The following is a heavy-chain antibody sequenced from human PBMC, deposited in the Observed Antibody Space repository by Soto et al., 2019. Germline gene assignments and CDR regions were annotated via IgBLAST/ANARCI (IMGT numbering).Heavy chain of an antibody. Sequence: PGGSLRLSCAASGFTISSYAMHWVRQAPGKGLEWVAVISYDGSNKYYADSVKGRFTISRDNSKNTLYLQMNSLRAEDTAVYYCARDLHPGIAVAGGLDVWGQGTTVTVSS. V-gene: IGHV3-30-3*01. CDR2: ISYDGSNK. D-gene: IGHD6-19*01. CDR1: GFTISSYA. J-gene: IGHJ6*02. CDR3: ARDLHPGIAVAGGLDV.